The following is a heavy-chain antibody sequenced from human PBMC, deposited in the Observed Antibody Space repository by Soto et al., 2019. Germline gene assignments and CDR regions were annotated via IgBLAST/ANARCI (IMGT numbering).Heavy chain of an antibody. CDR1: GGSISSYY. D-gene: IGHD5-12*01. CDR3: ARDLIVATGPVLQYYGMDV. CDR2: IYTSGST. Sequence: SETLCLTCTVSGGSISSYYWSWIRQPAGKGLEWIGRIYTSGSTNYNPSLKSRVTMSVDTSKNQFSLKLSSVTAADTAVYYCARDLIVATGPVLQYYGMDVWGQGTTVIVSS. J-gene: IGHJ6*02. V-gene: IGHV4-4*07.